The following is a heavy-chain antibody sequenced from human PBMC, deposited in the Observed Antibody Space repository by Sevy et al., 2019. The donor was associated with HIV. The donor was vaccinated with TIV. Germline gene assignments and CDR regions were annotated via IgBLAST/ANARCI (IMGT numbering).Heavy chain of an antibody. V-gene: IGHV3-23*01. CDR3: AKTIGPMFTFGGGIVMGYFDY. CDR1: GFTFSSYA. J-gene: IGHJ4*02. Sequence: GGSLRLSCAASGFTFSSYAMSWVRQAPGKGLEWVSAISGSGGSTYYADSVKGRFTISRDNSKNTLYLQMNSLRAEDTAVYYCAKTIGPMFTFGGGIVMGYFDYWGQGTLVTVSS. D-gene: IGHD3-16*02. CDR2: ISGSGGST.